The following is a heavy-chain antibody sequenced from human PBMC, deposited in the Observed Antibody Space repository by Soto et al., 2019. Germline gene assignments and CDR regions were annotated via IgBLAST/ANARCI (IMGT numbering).Heavy chain of an antibody. J-gene: IGHJ5*02. CDR3: ARGVTMVRGVYRNWFDP. CDR2: INTNTGNP. CDR1: GYTFTSYA. Sequence: ASVKVSCKASGYTFTSYAMNWVRQAPGQGLEWMGWINTNTGNPTYAQGFTGRFVFSLDTSVSTAYLQICSLKAEDTAVYYCARGVTMVRGVYRNWFDPWGQGTLVTVS. V-gene: IGHV7-4-1*01. D-gene: IGHD3-10*01.